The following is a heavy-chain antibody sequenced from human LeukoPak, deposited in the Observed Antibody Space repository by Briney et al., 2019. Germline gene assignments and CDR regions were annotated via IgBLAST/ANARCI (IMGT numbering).Heavy chain of an antibody. V-gene: IGHV3-30*03. Sequence: GGSLRLSYAASGFTFSSYSMNWVRQAPGKGLEWVAVISYDGSNKYYADSVKGRFTISRDDAKKSLYLQMNSLRAEDTAVFYCARAFDTSWDYYYMDVWGKGTTVTVSS. CDR3: ARAFDTSWDYYYMDV. D-gene: IGHD2-2*01. CDR2: ISYDGSNK. J-gene: IGHJ6*03. CDR1: GFTFSSYS.